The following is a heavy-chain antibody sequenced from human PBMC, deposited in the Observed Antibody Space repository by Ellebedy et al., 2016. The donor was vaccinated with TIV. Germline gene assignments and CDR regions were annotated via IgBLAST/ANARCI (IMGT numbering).Heavy chain of an antibody. Sequence: GGSLRLXCAASGFTFSNYGMHWVRQAPGKGLEWVAIISNDGSNKYYAGSVKGRFTISRDNSKNTLYLQMNSLRAEDTAVYYCARGGDSSHWYEFDHWGQGTLVTVSS. CDR1: GFTFSNYG. CDR2: ISNDGSNK. V-gene: IGHV3-30*03. J-gene: IGHJ4*02. CDR3: ARGGDSSHWYEFDH. D-gene: IGHD6-13*01.